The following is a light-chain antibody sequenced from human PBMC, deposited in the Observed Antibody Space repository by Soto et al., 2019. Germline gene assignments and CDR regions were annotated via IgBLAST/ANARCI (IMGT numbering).Light chain of an antibody. Sequence: EIVLTQSPGTLSLSPGERATLSCRASQSVSSSYLAWYQQKPGQAPRLLIYGASSRATGIPDRFSGSGSGTEFNLTISRLEAEDLAVYYCQQYGSSPLTFGGGTKVEIK. CDR1: QSVSSSY. CDR2: GAS. V-gene: IGKV3-20*01. J-gene: IGKJ4*01. CDR3: QQYGSSPLT.